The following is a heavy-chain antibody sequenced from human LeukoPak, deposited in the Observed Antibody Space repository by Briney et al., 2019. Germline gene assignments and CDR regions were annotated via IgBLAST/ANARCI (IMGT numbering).Heavy chain of an antibody. CDR2: IKSKTDGGTT. CDR1: GFTFSSLE. J-gene: IGHJ4*02. D-gene: IGHD4-17*01. Sequence: GGSLRLSCAASGFTFSSLEMTWVRQAPGKGLEWVGRIKSKTDGGTTDYAAPVKGRFTISRDDSKNTLYLQMNSLKTEDTAVYYCTTTLLDYGDSYYWGQGTLVTVSS. CDR3: TTTLLDYGDSYY. V-gene: IGHV3-15*01.